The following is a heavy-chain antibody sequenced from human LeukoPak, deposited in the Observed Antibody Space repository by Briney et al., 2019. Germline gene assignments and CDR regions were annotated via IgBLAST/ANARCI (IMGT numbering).Heavy chain of an antibody. CDR3: ARVRSGDHYFDY. CDR2: IYHSGST. J-gene: IGHJ4*02. Sequence: SETLSLTCTVSGYSISSGYYLVWIRPPPGNGLEWIGSIYHSGSTYYNPSLKSRVTISVDTSKNQFSLKLSSVTAADTAVYYCARVRSGDHYFDYWGQGTLVTVSS. D-gene: IGHD4-17*01. V-gene: IGHV4-38-2*02. CDR1: GYSISSGYY.